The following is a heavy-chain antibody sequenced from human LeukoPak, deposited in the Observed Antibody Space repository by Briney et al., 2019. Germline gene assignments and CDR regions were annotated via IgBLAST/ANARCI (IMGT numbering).Heavy chain of an antibody. D-gene: IGHD3-22*01. Sequence: PGGSLRLSCAASGFTFSTYWMSWVRQAPGKGLEWVANINEDGSEKYYVDSVKGRFTISRDNAKNSLYLQMNSLRAEGTAVFYCARIYDTSGYSLDYWGQGTLVTVSS. CDR1: GFTFSTYW. V-gene: IGHV3-7*01. J-gene: IGHJ4*02. CDR2: INEDGSEK. CDR3: ARIYDTSGYSLDY.